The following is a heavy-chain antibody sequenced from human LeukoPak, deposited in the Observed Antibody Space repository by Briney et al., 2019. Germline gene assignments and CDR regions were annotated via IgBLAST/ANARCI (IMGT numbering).Heavy chain of an antibody. CDR2: IIPIFGAA. J-gene: IGHJ4*02. CDR1: GGTFSNYA. CDR3: ARGWDYDSGGRPTAYVY. D-gene: IGHD3-22*01. V-gene: IGHV1-69*13. Sequence: SVKVSCKASGGTFSNYAISWVRQAPGQGLEWMGGIIPIFGAANYAQKFQGKVTITADESTSTAYMELRGLRSEDTAVYYCARGWDYDSGGRPTAYVYWGQGTLVSVSS.